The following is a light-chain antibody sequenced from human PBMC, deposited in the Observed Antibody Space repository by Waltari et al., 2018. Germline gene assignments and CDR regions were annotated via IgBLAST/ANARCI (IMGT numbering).Light chain of an antibody. CDR1: SIDVGAYNY. V-gene: IGLV2-14*03. J-gene: IGLJ3*02. CDR3: SSYTSGNTWV. Sequence: QSVLTQPASVSGSSGQSLTISCTGTSIDVGAYNYVSWYQQHPGKAPKIVIYDVRKRPSGVSVRFSGSKAGNTASLTISGLQAEDEADYYCSSYTSGNTWVFGGGTKLTVL. CDR2: DVR.